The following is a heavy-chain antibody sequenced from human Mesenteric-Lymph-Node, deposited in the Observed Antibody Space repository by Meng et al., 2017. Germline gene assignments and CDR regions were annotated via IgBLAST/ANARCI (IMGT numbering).Heavy chain of an antibody. CDR2: IYHSGST. Sequence: QVQLQQWGAGLLKPSETRSLTCAVPGGSISSSNWWSWVRQPPGKGLEWIGEIYHSGSTNYNPSLKSRVTISVDKSKNQFSLKLSSVTAADTAVYYCARVGWRQWSFDLWGRGTLVTVSS. D-gene: IGHD5-18*01. CDR3: ARVGWRQWSFDL. CDR1: GGSISSSNW. J-gene: IGHJ2*01. V-gene: IGHV4-4*02.